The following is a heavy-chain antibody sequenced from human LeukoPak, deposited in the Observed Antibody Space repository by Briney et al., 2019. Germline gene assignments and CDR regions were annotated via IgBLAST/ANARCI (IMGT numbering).Heavy chain of an antibody. V-gene: IGHV3-23*01. J-gene: IGHJ4*02. CDR1: GFTSNSYA. CDR2: ISASGGST. Sequence: GGSLRLSCAASGFTSNSYAMSWVRQAPGKGLEWVSSISASGGSTYYAASVKGRFTISRDNSKKPLYLQMSSLRAEDTAVYYCAKDPEQWLVGWNFGYWGQGTLVTVSS. CDR3: AKDPEQWLVGWNFGY. D-gene: IGHD6-19*01.